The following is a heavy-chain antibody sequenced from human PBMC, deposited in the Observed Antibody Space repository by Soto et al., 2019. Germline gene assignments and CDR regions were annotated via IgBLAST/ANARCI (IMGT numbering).Heavy chain of an antibody. V-gene: IGHV3-23*01. D-gene: IGHD3-9*01. Sequence: GGSLRLSCAASGFTFSTYFMIWVRQAPGKGLEWVSAISNTGGSTYYADSVKGRFTISRDNSKNTLYLQMNSLRAEDTAVYYCAQVLASDWFKDYYYGLDVWGQGTTVHVSS. CDR1: GFTFSTYF. J-gene: IGHJ6*02. CDR2: ISNTGGST. CDR3: AQVLASDWFKDYYYGLDV.